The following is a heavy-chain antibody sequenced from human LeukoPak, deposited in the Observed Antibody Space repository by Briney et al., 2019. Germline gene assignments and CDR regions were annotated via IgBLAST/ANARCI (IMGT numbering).Heavy chain of an antibody. Sequence: GSLRLSFAASGFTFSSYAMSWVRQAPGKGLEWVSAISGSGGGTYYADSVKGRFTISRDNSKNTLFLQMNSLRAEDTAVYYCAKEERSSSGWPFDYWGQGTLVTVSS. V-gene: IGHV3-23*01. CDR3: AKEERSSSGWPFDY. CDR2: ISGSGGGT. J-gene: IGHJ4*02. D-gene: IGHD6-19*01. CDR1: GFTFSSYA.